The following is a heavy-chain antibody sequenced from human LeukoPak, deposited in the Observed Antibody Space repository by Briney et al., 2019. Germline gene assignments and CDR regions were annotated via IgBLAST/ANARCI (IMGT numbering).Heavy chain of an antibody. V-gene: IGHV5-51*01. CDR1: GYSFTCYW. CDR2: IYPGDSDT. J-gene: IGHJ4*02. Sequence: GEPLKISCKGSGYSFTCYWIGWVRQMPGKGLEWMGIIYPGDSDTRYSPSFQGQVTISADKSISTAYLQWSSLKASDTAMYYCARRGVIAVADPFDYCGQGTLVTVSS. CDR3: ARRGVIAVADPFDY. D-gene: IGHD6-19*01.